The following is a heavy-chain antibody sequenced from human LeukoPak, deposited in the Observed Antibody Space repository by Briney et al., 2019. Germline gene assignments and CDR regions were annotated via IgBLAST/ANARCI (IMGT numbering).Heavy chain of an antibody. Sequence: PGGSLRLSCAASGFTVSSNYMSWVRQAPGRGLEWVSVIYSGGSTYYADSVKGRFTISRDNSKNTLYLQMNSLRAEDTAVYYCARIAVAGTCFDYWGQGTLDTVSS. CDR1: GFTVSSNY. V-gene: IGHV3-66*01. D-gene: IGHD6-19*01. CDR3: ARIAVAGTCFDY. CDR2: IYSGGST. J-gene: IGHJ4*02.